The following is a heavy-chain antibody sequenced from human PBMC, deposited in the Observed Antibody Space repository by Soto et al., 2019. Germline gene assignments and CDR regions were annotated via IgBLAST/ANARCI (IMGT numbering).Heavy chain of an antibody. CDR1: GFTFSNYA. CDR2: ISTSGSDT. J-gene: IGHJ5*02. CDR3: ANLPRYHPPYP. Sequence: EVQLLDSGGGLVQPGGSLRLSCAASGFTFSNYAMSWVRQAPGKGLEWVSTISTSGSDTYYADSVKGRFTLSRDNSKNTLYLKTNSLRDEDTLIYYCANLPRYHPPYPRGKGTLVTVYS. D-gene: IGHD2-2*01. V-gene: IGHV3-23*01.